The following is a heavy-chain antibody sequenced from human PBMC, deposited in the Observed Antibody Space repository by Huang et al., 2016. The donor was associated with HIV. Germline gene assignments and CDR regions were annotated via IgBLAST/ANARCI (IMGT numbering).Heavy chain of an antibody. D-gene: IGHD3-3*01. CDR3: ARGRVTSSGVVQSYDY. Sequence: VQLQESGPGLVKPSQTLSLSCNVSGASIASGGYFWTWIRQPAGGGLEGIGHIYTTGSTDYNPSLKSRVAVSSDTSKNQFSLSLRSVTAADTAVYFCARGRVTSSGVVQSYDYWGQGSLVTVSS. V-gene: IGHV4-61*09. J-gene: IGHJ4*02. CDR2: IYTTGST. CDR1: GASIASGGYF.